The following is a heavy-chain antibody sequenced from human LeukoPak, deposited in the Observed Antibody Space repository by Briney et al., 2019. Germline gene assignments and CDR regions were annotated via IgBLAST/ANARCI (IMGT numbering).Heavy chain of an antibody. D-gene: IGHD5-18*01. Sequence: SVKVSCKASGGTFSSYAISWVRQAPGQGLEWMGGIIPMFGTADYAQKFQGRVTITTDESTSTAYMELSSLRSEDTAVYYCARDRDTAMGLFDYWGQGTLVTVSS. V-gene: IGHV1-69*05. CDR2: IIPMFGTA. J-gene: IGHJ4*02. CDR3: ARDRDTAMGLFDY. CDR1: GGTFSSYA.